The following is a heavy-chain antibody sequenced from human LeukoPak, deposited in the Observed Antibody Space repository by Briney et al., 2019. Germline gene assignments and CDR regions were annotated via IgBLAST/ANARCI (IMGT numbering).Heavy chain of an antibody. D-gene: IGHD4-17*01. J-gene: IGHJ4*02. CDR3: AKDIRRHDYGDYIPGIFDY. V-gene: IGHV3-9*01. Sequence: PGGSLRLSCAASGFTFDDYAMHWVRQAPGKGLEWVSGISWNSGSIGYADSVKGRFTISRDNAKNSLYLQMNSLRAEDTALYYCAKDIRRHDYGDYIPGIFDYWGQGTLVTVSS. CDR1: GFTFDDYA. CDR2: ISWNSGSI.